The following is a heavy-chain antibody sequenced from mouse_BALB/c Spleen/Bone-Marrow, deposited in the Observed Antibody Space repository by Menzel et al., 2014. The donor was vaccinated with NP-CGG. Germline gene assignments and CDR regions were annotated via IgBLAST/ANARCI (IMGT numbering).Heavy chain of an antibody. Sequence: QVQLQQSGAELARPGASVKMSCKASGYTFTNYTMHWVKQRPGQGLEWIGYINPNSDDTNYNQKFKDKATLTADKSSSTAYMQRSSIESEDSSVYYSAREVYGSWFAYWGQGTLVTVSA. D-gene: IGHD2-2*01. CDR2: INPNSDDT. CDR3: AREVYGSWFAY. J-gene: IGHJ3*01. CDR1: GYTFTNYT. V-gene: IGHV1-4*01.